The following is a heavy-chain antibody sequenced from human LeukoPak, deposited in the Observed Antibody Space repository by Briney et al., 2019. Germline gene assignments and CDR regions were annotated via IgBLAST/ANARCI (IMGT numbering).Heavy chain of an antibody. Sequence: SEALSLTCTVSGGSISSSSYYWGWIRQPPGKGLEWIGNIYYSGSTYYNPSLKSRVTMSVDTSKNQFSLKLSSVTAADTAVYYCARYYYGSGSYYYFDSWGQGTLVTVSS. CDR1: GGSISSSSYY. J-gene: IGHJ4*02. CDR3: ARYYYGSGSYYYFDS. CDR2: IYYSGST. V-gene: IGHV4-39*01. D-gene: IGHD3-10*01.